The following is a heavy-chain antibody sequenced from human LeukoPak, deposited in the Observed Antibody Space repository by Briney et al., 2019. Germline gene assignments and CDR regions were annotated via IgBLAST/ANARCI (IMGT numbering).Heavy chain of an antibody. CDR1: GYSFTSYW. CDR2: IYPGDSDT. Sequence: GESLKISCKGSGYSFTSYWIGWVRQTPGKGLEWMGIIYPGDSDTRYSPSFQGQVTISADKSISTAYLQWSSLKASDTVLFYGESRIRDLDAFDIWGQGTMVTVSS. D-gene: IGHD5-18*01. V-gene: IGHV5-51*01. CDR3: ESRIRDLDAFDI. J-gene: IGHJ3*02.